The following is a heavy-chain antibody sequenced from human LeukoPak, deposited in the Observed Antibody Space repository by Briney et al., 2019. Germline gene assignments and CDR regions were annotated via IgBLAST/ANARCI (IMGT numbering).Heavy chain of an antibody. D-gene: IGHD5-12*01. V-gene: IGHV4-31*03. CDR1: GGSISSGGYY. CDR3: ARDCRVIGYDRTAYYYGMDV. J-gene: IGHJ6*02. Sequence: PSETLSLTCTVSGGSISSGGYYWSWIRQHPGKGLEWIGYIYYSGSTYYNPSLKSRVTISVDTSKNQFSLKLSSVTAADTAVYYCARDCRVIGYDRTAYYYGMDVWGQGTTVTVSS. CDR2: IYYSGST.